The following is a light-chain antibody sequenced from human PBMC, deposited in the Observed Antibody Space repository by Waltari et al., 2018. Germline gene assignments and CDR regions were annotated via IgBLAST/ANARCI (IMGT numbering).Light chain of an antibody. CDR1: SGHSSYA. CDR3: LPWGTGIQV. CDR2: LNDDCSI. V-gene: IGLV4-69*01. Sequence: QLVRTQSPSASASLGASVKLTCTLSSGHSSYAIAWHQQQPEKGLRYLLKLNDDCSISKASGIPDPFSSSSSGAERSLPISGLPAAAAPTSYFLPWGTGIQVFGGAPQLPVL. J-gene: IGLJ7*01.